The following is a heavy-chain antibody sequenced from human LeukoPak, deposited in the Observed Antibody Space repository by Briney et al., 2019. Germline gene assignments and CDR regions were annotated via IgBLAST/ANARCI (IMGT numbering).Heavy chain of an antibody. Sequence: GGSLRLSCAASGFTFSSYWMNWVRQAPGKGLEWVANIKQDGSEKYYVDSVKGRSTISRDNAKNSLYLQMNSLRAEDTAVYYCARGSMVLNYYYYYYMDVWGKGTTVTISS. V-gene: IGHV3-7*01. CDR1: GFTFSSYW. D-gene: IGHD3-10*01. CDR2: IKQDGSEK. CDR3: ARGSMVLNYYYYYYMDV. J-gene: IGHJ6*03.